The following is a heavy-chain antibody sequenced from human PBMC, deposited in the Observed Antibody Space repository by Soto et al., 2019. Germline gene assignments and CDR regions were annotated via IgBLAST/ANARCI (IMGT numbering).Heavy chain of an antibody. Sequence: GSLRLSCASAGLTFSSYAMTLVRQAPGKGLEWVSAISGSGGSTYYADSVKGRFTISRDNSKETLYLQMNSLRAEDTAVYYCAKNGVIIPLGDWGQGTLVPVSS. CDR3: AKNGVIIPLGD. CDR1: GLTFSSYA. J-gene: IGHJ4*02. D-gene: IGHD3-3*01. V-gene: IGHV3-23*01. CDR2: ISGSGGST.